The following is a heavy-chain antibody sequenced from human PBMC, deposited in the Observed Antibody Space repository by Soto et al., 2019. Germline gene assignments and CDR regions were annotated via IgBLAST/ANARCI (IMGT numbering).Heavy chain of an antibody. CDR2: ISYDGSNK. CDR1: GFTFSSYG. D-gene: IGHD3-10*01. J-gene: IGHJ6*02. V-gene: IGHV3-30*18. Sequence: GGSLRLSCAASGFTFSSYGMHWVRQAPGKGLEWVAVISYDGSNKYYADSVKGRFTISRDNSKNTLYLQMNSLRAEDTAVYYCAKEGREEVRGVITYYYYYGMDVWGQGTTVTV. CDR3: AKEGREEVRGVITYYYYYGMDV.